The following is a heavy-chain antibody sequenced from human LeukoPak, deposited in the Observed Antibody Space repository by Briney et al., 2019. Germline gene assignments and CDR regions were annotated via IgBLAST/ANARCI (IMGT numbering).Heavy chain of an antibody. D-gene: IGHD6-13*01. CDR3: ARDIAAGVAAAGSYFDY. J-gene: IGHJ4*02. CDR2: ISYDGSNK. V-gene: IGHV3-30*01. Sequence: GVLRLSCAASGFTFSSYAMHWVRQAPGKGLEWVAVISYDGSNKYYADSVKGRFTISRDNSKNPLYLQMNSLRAEETAVYYCARDIAAGVAAAGSYFDYWGQGTLVTVSS. CDR1: GFTFSSYA.